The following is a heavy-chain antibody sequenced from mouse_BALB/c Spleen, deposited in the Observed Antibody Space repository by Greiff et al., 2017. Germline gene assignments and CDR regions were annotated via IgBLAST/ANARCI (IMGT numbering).Heavy chain of an antibody. CDR3: ARMGPEAPDY. Sequence: EVQGVESGPGLVKPSQSLSLTCTVTGYSITSDYAWNWIRQFPGNKLEWMGYISYSGSTSYNPSLKSRISITRDTSKNQFFLQLNSVTTEDTATYYCARMGPEAPDYWGQGTTLTVSS. J-gene: IGHJ2*01. D-gene: IGHD4-1*01. CDR1: GYSITSDYA. CDR2: ISYSGST. V-gene: IGHV3-2*02.